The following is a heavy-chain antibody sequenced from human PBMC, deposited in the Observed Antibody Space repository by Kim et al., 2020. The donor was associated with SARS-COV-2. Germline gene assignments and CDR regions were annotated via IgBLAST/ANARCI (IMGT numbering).Heavy chain of an antibody. J-gene: IGHJ5*02. CDR3: ARDIRAYDRGVWFDP. CDR1: GFTFSDYY. D-gene: IGHD5-12*01. CDR2: ISSSARTI. V-gene: IGHV3-11*01. Sequence: GGSLRLSCAASGFTFSDYYMSWIRQAPGKGLEWVSYISSSARTIYYADSVKGRFTISRDNAKNSLYLQMNSLRAEDTAVYYCARDIRAYDRGVWFDPWGQGTLVTVSS.